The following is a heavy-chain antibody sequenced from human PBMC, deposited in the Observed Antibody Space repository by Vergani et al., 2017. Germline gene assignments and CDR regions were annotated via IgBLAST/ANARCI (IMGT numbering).Heavy chain of an antibody. Sequence: QVQLVQSGSELTKPGDSVKISCKASGYIFTQYVMNWVRQAPGQGPAWMGWINTATGKSTYAQDFTGRFVFSLDTSFNTAYLQISSLKTEYTAISYCSPTTTWRVCDSWGQGTLVTVST. CDR2: INTATGKS. CDR3: SPTTTWRVCDS. CDR1: GYIFTQYV. V-gene: IGHV7-4-1*02. D-gene: IGHD2-21*01. J-gene: IGHJ5*02.